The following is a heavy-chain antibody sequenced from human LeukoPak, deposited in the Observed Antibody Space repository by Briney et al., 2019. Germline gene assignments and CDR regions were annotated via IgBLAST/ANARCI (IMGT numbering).Heavy chain of an antibody. V-gene: IGHV4-59*01. CDR2: IYYSGST. CDR1: GGSISSYY. CDR3: ARGRWAFLGYSGAFDI. J-gene: IGHJ3*02. Sequence: SETLSLTCTVSGGSISSYYWSWIRQPPGKGLEWIGYIYYSGSTNYNPSLKSRVTISVDTSKNQFSLKLSSVTAADTAVYYCARGRWAFLGYSGAFDIWGQGTMVTVSS. D-gene: IGHD3-22*01.